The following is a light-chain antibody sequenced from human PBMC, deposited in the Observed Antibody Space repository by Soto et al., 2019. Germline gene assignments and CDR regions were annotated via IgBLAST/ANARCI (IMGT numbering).Light chain of an antibody. CDR3: QQYGSSPPWT. CDR1: QSVTSSY. J-gene: IGKJ1*01. CDR2: DAS. Sequence: EIVLTQSPGTLSLSPGERVTLSCRASQSVTSSYLAWYQQKPGQAPRLLIYDASSRATGIPDRFSGSGSGADFTLTISRLELDDFAVYYCQQYGSSPPWTFGQGTKGDIK. V-gene: IGKV3-20*01.